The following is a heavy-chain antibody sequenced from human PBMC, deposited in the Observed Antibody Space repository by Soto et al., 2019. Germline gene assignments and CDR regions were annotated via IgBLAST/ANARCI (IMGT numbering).Heavy chain of an antibody. CDR1: GYTFTSYG. D-gene: IGHD2-2*01. CDR3: VRGDIVVVPAATLGFGAFDI. Sequence: ASVKVSCKASGYTFTSYGISWVRQAPGQGLEWMGWISAYNGNTNYAQKLQGRVTMTTDTSTSTAYMELRSLRSDDTAVYYCVRGDIVVVPAATLGFGAFDIWGQGTMVTVSS. CDR2: ISAYNGNT. V-gene: IGHV1-18*01. J-gene: IGHJ3*02.